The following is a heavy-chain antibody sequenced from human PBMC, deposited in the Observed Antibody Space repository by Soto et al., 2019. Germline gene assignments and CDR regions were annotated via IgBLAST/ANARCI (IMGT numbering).Heavy chain of an antibody. J-gene: IGHJ6*02. V-gene: IGHV1-2*04. CDR3: ARGDSTDCSNGVCSFFYNHDMDV. D-gene: IGHD2-8*01. CDR1: GYTFTGYY. Sequence: ASVKVSCKASGYTFTGYYMHWVRQAPGQGLEWMGWINPNSGGTNYAQKFQGWVTMTTDTSISTASMELTRLTSDDTAIYYCARGDSTDCSNGVCSFFYNHDMDVWGQGTTVT. CDR2: INPNSGGT.